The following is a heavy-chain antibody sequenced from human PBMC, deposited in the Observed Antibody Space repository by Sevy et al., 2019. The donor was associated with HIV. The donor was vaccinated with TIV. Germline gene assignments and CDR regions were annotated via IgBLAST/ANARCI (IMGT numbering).Heavy chain of an antibody. CDR3: TTPYKELTTPSVP. CDR1: GFAFSKAY. J-gene: IGHJ5*02. Sequence: GGSLRLSCAGSGFAFSKAYMNWVRQAQGQGLEWVGLIKNKTDEGTTGYAAPVKGRFSISRDDSKNTLYLQMNSLKADDSAVYYCTTPYKELTTPSVPWGQGTLVTVSS. D-gene: IGHD4-4*01. CDR2: IKNKTDEGTT. V-gene: IGHV3-15*01.